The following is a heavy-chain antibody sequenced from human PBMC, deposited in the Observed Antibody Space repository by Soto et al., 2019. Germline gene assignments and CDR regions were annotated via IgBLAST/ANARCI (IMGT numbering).Heavy chain of an antibody. CDR3: ARDLDHCGGDCYSFDY. CDR2: IYKNGDT. D-gene: IGHD2-21*02. V-gene: IGHV3-53*01. J-gene: IGHJ4*02. Sequence: PGGSLRLSCEASGFTVSSKYMNWVRQAPGKGLEWVSPIYKNGDTFYADSVKGRFTISRDNFKNTLYLQMNSLRAEDTAVYFCARDLDHCGGDCYSFDYWGQGILVTVSS. CDR1: GFTVSSKY.